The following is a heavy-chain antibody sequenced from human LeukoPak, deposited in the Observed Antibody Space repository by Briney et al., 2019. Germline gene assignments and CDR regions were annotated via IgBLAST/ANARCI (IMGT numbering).Heavy chain of an antibody. D-gene: IGHD1-26*01. CDR2: TYYRSKWYY. CDR1: GDSVSSNSAA. CDR3: ARGREWEPKVFDY. Sequence: SQTLSLTCAISGDSVSSNSAAWNWIRQSPSRGLEWLGRTYYRSKWYYDYAVAVKSRISINPDTSKNQFSLKLSSVTAADTAVYYCARGREWEPKVFDYWGQGTLVTVSS. J-gene: IGHJ4*02. V-gene: IGHV6-1*01.